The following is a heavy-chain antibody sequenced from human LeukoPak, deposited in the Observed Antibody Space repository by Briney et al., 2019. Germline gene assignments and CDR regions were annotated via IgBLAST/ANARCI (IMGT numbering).Heavy chain of an antibody. V-gene: IGHV1-18*01. J-gene: IGHJ5*02. CDR3: ARAGLVRGVLGWFDP. CDR2: ISAYNGNT. D-gene: IGHD3-10*01. CDR1: GYTFTSYG. Sequence: ASVKVSCKASGYTFTSYGISWVRQAPGQGLEWMGWISAYNGNTNYAQKLQGRVTMTTDTSTSTAYMELRSLRSDDTAVYYCARAGLVRGVLGWFDPWGQGTLVTVSS.